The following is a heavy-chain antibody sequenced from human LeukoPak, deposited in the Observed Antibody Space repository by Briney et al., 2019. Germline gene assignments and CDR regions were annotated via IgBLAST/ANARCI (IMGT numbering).Heavy chain of an antibody. CDR1: GGSISSYY. D-gene: IGHD2-2*01. V-gene: IGHV4-59*01. CDR3: ARRRGSSTSWLRLHYYYYGMDV. CDR2: IYYSGST. J-gene: IGHJ6*02. Sequence: PSETLSLTCTVSGGSISSYYWSWIRQPPGKGLEWIGYIYYSGSTNYNPSLKSRVTISVDTSKNQFSLKLSSVTAADTAVYYCARRRGSSTSWLRLHYYYYGMDVWGQGTTVTVSS.